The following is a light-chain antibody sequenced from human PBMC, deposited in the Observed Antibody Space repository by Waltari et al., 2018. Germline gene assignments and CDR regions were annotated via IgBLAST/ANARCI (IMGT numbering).Light chain of an antibody. CDR2: DVS. Sequence: QSALTQPASVSGSPGQSITISCTGTSSDVGDYNFISWYQQRPGKAPELLVYDVSHRPSGVSTRFSGSKSGHTAALTISGLQAEDEADYYCSSYTSSTTGIFGGGTKLTVL. CDR3: SSYTSSTTGI. J-gene: IGLJ2*01. V-gene: IGLV2-14*01. CDR1: SSDVGDYNF.